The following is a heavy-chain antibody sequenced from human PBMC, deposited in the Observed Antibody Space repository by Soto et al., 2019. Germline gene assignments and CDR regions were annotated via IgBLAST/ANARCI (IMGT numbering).Heavy chain of an antibody. V-gene: IGHV3-53*01. D-gene: IGHD1-26*01. CDR2: LYDVDGS. CDR1: GLTVSGKKY. J-gene: IGHJ3*01. Sequence: GGSLRLSCAAFGLTVSGKKYVAWVRQAPGKGLEWVSALYDVDGSFYADSVKGRFTTSSDSSKTTVYLQMNGLRPDDTAVYYCATWHEREHAYDVWGQGTTVTV. CDR3: ATWHEREHAYDV.